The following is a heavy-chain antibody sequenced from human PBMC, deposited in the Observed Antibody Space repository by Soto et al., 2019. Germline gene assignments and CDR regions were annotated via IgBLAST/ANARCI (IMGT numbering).Heavy chain of an antibody. J-gene: IGHJ4*02. CDR2: ISVSGDNT. CDR3: ADGGEWSFNFVY. D-gene: IGHD3-3*01. CDR1: GFTFSTYA. Sequence: GGSLRLSCAASGFTFSTYAMSWVRQAPGKGLEWVSGISVSGDNTYYADSVKGRFTISRDNSKNTLYLQMNNLRAEDTAVYYCADGGEWSFNFVYWGQGTQVTVSS. V-gene: IGHV3-23*01.